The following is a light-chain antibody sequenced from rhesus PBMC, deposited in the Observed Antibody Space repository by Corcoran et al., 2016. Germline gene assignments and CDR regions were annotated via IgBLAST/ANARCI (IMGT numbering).Light chain of an antibody. J-gene: IGKJ2*01. CDR2: DAS. CDR3: LQPNSYPYS. CDR1: QGIRSY. V-gene: IGKV1-28*01. Sequence: DIQMTQSPSSLSASVGDTVTITCRASQGIRSYLNWFQQKPGKAPKLLIYDASSLESGVPSRVSGSGSCTACTLTISCLQPEDFAAYYCLQPNSYPYSFGQGTKAEIK.